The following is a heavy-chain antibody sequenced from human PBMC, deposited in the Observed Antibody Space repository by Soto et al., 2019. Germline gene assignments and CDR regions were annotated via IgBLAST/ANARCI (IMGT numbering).Heavy chain of an antibody. D-gene: IGHD6-19*01. V-gene: IGHV4-4*02. J-gene: IGHJ4*02. CDR3: ARDNYRSSGWYDY. Sequence: PSETLSLTCAVSGGSISSSNWWSWVRQPPGKGLEWIGEIYHSGSTNYNPSLKSRVTISVDKSKNQFSLKLSSVTAADTAVYYCARDNYRSSGWYDYWGQGTLVTVSS. CDR2: IYHSGST. CDR1: GGSISSSNW.